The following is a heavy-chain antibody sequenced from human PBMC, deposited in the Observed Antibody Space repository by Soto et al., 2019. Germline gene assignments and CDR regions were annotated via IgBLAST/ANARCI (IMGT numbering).Heavy chain of an antibody. J-gene: IGHJ4*02. V-gene: IGHV3-23*01. Sequence: WGSLVISCASSGFTFSIYAMSWVRQAPGKGLEWVSAISGSGGSTYYADSVKGRFTISRDNSKNTLYLQMNSLRAEDTAVYYCAKEIALQDYWGQGTLVTVSS. CDR2: ISGSGGST. CDR1: GFTFSIYA. CDR3: AKEIALQDY.